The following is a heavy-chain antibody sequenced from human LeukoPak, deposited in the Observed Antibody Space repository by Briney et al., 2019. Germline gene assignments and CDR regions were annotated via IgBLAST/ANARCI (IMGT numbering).Heavy chain of an antibody. D-gene: IGHD3-22*01. J-gene: IGHJ4*02. CDR2: ISAYNGNT. Sequence: ASVKVSCKASGYTFTSYGISWVRQAPGQGLEWMGWISAYNGNTNYAQKLQGRVTMTTDTSTSTAYMELRSLRSEDTAVYYCARQLGNYYDSSGYPYWGQGTLVTVSS. V-gene: IGHV1-18*01. CDR1: GYTFTSYG. CDR3: ARQLGNYYDSSGYPY.